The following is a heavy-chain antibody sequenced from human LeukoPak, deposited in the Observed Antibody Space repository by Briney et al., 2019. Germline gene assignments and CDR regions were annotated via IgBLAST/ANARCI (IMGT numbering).Heavy chain of an antibody. D-gene: IGHD6-13*01. CDR1: GFTFSTSG. J-gene: IGHJ4*02. CDR2: IGSDGYI. V-gene: IGHV3-21*04. Sequence: GGSLRLSCAASGFTFSTSGMTWVRQAPGKGLQWVSTIGSDGYIYYADSVKGRFTISRDNAKNSLYLQMNSLRAEDTAVYYCARDLMGIAYRGAFYYWGQGTLVTVSS. CDR3: ARDLMGIAYRGAFYY.